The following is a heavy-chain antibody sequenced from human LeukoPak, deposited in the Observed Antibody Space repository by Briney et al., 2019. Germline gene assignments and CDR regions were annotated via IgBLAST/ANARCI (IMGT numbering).Heavy chain of an antibody. J-gene: IGHJ4*02. V-gene: IGHV3-11*01. CDR3: ARVGSIAAAGTPDY. D-gene: IGHD6-13*01. Sequence: GGSLRLSCAASGFTFSDYYMSWIRQAPGKGLEWVSYISSSGSTMSFADSVKGRFTVSRDNAKNSLYLQMNSLRAEDTAVYYCARVGSIAAAGTPDYWGQGTLVTVSS. CDR2: ISSSGSTM. CDR1: GFTFSDYY.